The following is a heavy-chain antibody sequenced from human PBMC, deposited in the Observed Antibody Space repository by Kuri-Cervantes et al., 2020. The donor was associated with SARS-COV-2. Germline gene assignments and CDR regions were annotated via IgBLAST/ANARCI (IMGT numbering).Heavy chain of an antibody. CDR3: TRADIGHCSGTTCDGFDS. CDR1: GYTFTSYG. Sequence: ASVKVSCKASGYTFTSYGVSWVRQAPGQGLEWMGMINPGGGGTGYAQKFQDRVFVTRDTATRTVYMELSSLTSEDTAVYFCTRADIGHCSGTTCDGFDSWGQGTLVTVYS. J-gene: IGHJ4*02. V-gene: IGHV1-46*03. CDR2: INPGGGGT. D-gene: IGHD1-14*01.